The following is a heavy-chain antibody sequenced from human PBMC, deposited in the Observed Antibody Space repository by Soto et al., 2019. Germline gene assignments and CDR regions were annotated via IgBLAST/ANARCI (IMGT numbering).Heavy chain of an antibody. J-gene: IGHJ5*02. D-gene: IGHD5-12*01. V-gene: IGHV1-18*01. CDR1: GYTFFTYD. Sequence: QGHLVQSGVEVKTPGASVKVSCQASGYTFFTYDISWVRQDPGQVLEWMGWISTYSGDTKYAQKFQGRVTMTTDTSTTTAYLELRSLRSDDTAVYYCARHHGPTTSENWFAPWGQGTVVTVSS. CDR2: ISTYSGDT. CDR3: ARHHGPTTSENWFAP.